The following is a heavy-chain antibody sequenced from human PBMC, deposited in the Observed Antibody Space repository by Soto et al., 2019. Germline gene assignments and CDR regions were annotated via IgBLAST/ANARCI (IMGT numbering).Heavy chain of an antibody. CDR2: ISYDGSNK. J-gene: IGHJ5*02. CDR3: AKDGGRGYSGYPLPVWFDP. V-gene: IGHV3-30*18. CDR1: GFTFSSYV. D-gene: IGHD5-12*01. Sequence: PGVPLILSCAASGFTFSSYVMHWVRTATGKGLEWVAVISYDGSNKYYADSVKGRFTISRDNSKNTLYLQMNSLRAEDTAVYYCAKDGGRGYSGYPLPVWFDPWGQGTLVTVSS.